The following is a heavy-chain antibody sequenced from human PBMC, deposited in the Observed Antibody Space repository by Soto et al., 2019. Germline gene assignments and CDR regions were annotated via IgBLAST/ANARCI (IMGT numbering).Heavy chain of an antibody. J-gene: IGHJ6*03. CDR3: ARGAYSNGHYYYYFQDV. CDR2: INHSGRT. Sequence: SETLSLTCAVYGGSLSGFYRSWIRQSPGKGLEWIGEINHSGRTNYNPSLKSRVTISVDTSKNQFSLKLSSVTAADTAVYYCARGAYSNGHYYYYFQDVWGQGTTVTVSS. V-gene: IGHV4-34*01. D-gene: IGHD4-4*01. CDR1: GGSLSGFY.